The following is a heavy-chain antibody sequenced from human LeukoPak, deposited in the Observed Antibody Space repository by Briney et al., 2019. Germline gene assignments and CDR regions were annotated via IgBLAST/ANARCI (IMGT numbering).Heavy chain of an antibody. CDR3: ARAPTTTVTTYFDY. J-gene: IGHJ4*02. D-gene: IGHD4-17*01. CDR2: ISSSSSYI. Sequence: GGSLRLSCAASGFTFSSYSMNWVRQAPGKGLEWVSSISSSSSYIYYADSVKGRFTISRDNAKNSLYLQMNSLRAEDTPVYYCARAPTTTVTTYFDYWGQGTLVTVSS. CDR1: GFTFSSYS. V-gene: IGHV3-21*01.